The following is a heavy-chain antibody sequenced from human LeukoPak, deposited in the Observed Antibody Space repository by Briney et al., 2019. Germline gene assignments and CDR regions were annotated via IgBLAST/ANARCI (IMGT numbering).Heavy chain of an antibody. CDR3: ARENRRIAAAGDYDY. D-gene: IGHD6-13*01. J-gene: IGHJ4*02. CDR1: AFTFSSYW. Sequence: PGGSLRLSCAASAFTFSSYWMHWVRRGPGKGLVWVSQINTDGSSTNYADSVKGRFTISRDNAKNSLYLQMNSLRAEDTAVYYCARENRRIAAAGDYDYWGQGTLVTVSS. V-gene: IGHV3-74*01. CDR2: INTDGSST.